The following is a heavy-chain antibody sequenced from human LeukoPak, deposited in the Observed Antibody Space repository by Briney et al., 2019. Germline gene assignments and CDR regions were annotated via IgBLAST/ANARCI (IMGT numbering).Heavy chain of an antibody. CDR3: ARDEVGVPGAFDI. V-gene: IGHV4-59*01. CDR2: IYHSRST. Sequence: YIYHSRSTKYNPSLKSRVTISLDPPQNQVSLKLSSATAADTAVYFCARDEVGVPGAFDIWGQGTMVTVSS. J-gene: IGHJ3*02. D-gene: IGHD3-10*01.